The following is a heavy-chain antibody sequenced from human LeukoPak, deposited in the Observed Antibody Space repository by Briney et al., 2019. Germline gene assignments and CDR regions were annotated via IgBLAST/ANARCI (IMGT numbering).Heavy chain of an antibody. J-gene: IGHJ4*02. CDR2: IKQDGSEK. CDR3: ASSTGAPTYYDFWSGLCYFDY. D-gene: IGHD3-3*01. CDR1: GFTFSSYW. Sequence: GGSLRLSCAASGFTFSSYWMSWVRQAPGKGLEWVANIKQDGSEKYYVDSVKGRFTISRDNAKNSLYLQMNSLRAEDTAVYYCASSTGAPTYYDFWSGLCYFDYWGQGTLVTVSS. V-gene: IGHV3-7*01.